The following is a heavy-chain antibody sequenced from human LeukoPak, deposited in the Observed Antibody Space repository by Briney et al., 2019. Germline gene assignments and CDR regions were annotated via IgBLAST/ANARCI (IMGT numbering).Heavy chain of an antibody. CDR3: ARDPEVLGRWGYFDY. D-gene: IGHD7-27*01. CDR1: GFTFSNYA. J-gene: IGHJ4*02. V-gene: IGHV3-23*01. Sequence: DPGGSLRLSCAASGFTFSNYAMTWVRQAPGKGLEWVSAISGSGGNTYYADSVKSRFTISRDNSKNTLYLQMNSLRAEDTAVYHCARDPEVLGRWGYFDYWGQGTLVTVSS. CDR2: ISGSGGNT.